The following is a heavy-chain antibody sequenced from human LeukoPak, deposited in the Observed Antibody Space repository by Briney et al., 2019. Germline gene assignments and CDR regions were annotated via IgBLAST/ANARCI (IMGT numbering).Heavy chain of an antibody. CDR1: GGSISDAAYY. CDR2: IYYSGST. CDR3: ARDRGETMVRGVLRYFDL. V-gene: IGHV4-31*03. Sequence: TSETLSLTCTVSGGSISDAAYYWSWIRQHPGEGLKWIGYIYYSGSTSYNPSLKSRVTISVDTSKNQFSLKLTSVTAADTAVYYCARDRGETMVRGVLRYFDLWGRGTLVTVSS. J-gene: IGHJ2*01. D-gene: IGHD3-10*01.